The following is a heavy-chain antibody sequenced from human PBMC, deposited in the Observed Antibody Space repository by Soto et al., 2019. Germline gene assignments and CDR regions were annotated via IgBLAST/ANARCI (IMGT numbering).Heavy chain of an antibody. Sequence: TLSLTCAVYGGSFSGYYWSWIRQPPGKGLEWIGEINHSGSTNYNPSLKSRVTISVDTSKNQFSLKLSSVTAADTAVYYCARDYSNAYGYYYGMDVWGQGTTVTVSS. CDR2: INHSGST. J-gene: IGHJ6*02. V-gene: IGHV4-34*01. CDR3: ARDYSNAYGYYYGMDV. CDR1: GGSFSGYY. D-gene: IGHD4-4*01.